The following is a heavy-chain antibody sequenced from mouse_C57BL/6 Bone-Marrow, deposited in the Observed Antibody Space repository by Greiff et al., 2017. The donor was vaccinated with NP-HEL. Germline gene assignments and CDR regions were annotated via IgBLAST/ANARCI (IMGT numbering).Heavy chain of an antibody. J-gene: IGHJ2*01. CDR2: ISYDGSN. Sequence: EVQLKESGPGLVKPSQSLSLTCSVTGYSITSGYYWNWIRQFPGNKLEWMGYISYDGSNNYNPSLKNRISITRDTSKNQFFLKLNSVTTEDTATYYCARVLITTVVGYFDYWGQGTTLTVSS. V-gene: IGHV3-6*01. D-gene: IGHD1-1*01. CDR3: ARVLITTVVGYFDY. CDR1: GYSITSGYY.